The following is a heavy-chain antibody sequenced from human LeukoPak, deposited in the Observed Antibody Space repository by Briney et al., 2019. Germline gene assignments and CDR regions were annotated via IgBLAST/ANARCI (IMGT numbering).Heavy chain of an antibody. J-gene: IGHJ6*02. CDR2: IIPIFGTA. D-gene: IGHD1-26*01. CDR1: GGTFSSYA. V-gene: IGHV1-69*01. Sequence: GSSVTVPCKASGGTFSSYAISWVRQAPGQGLEWMGGIIPIFGTANYVQKFQGRVTITADESTSTAYMELSSLRSEDTAVYYCATSGSRTPSYYYGMDVWGQGTTVTVSS. CDR3: ATSGSRTPSYYYGMDV.